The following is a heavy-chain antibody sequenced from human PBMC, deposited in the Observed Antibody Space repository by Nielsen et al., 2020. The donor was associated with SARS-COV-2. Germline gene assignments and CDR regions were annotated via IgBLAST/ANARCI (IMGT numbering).Heavy chain of an antibody. V-gene: IGHV1-69*06. CDR3: ARDNLEDYYYYGMDV. CDR1: GGTFSSYA. Sequence: SVKVSCKASGGTFSSYAISWVRQAPGQGLEWMGGIIPIFGTANYAQKFQGRVTITADKSTSTAYMELSSLRSEDTAVYYCARDNLEDYYYYGMDVWGQGTTVTVSS. J-gene: IGHJ6*02. CDR2: IIPIFGTA.